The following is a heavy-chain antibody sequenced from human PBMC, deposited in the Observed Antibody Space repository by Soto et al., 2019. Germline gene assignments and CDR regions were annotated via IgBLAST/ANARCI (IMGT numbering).Heavy chain of an antibody. V-gene: IGHV4-30-4*01. J-gene: IGHJ6*02. CDR1: GGSISSGDYY. CDR2: IYYSGST. CDR3: ARDRKDYDILTGYHYYGMDV. Sequence: SETLSLTCTVSGGSISSGDYYWSWIRQPPGKGLEWIGYIYYSGSTYYNPSLKSRVTISVDTSKNQFSLKLSSVTAADTAVYYCARDRKDYDILTGYHYYGMDVWGQGTTVTVSS. D-gene: IGHD3-9*01.